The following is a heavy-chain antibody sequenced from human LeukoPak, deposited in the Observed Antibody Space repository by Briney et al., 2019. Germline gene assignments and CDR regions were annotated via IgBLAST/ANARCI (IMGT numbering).Heavy chain of an antibody. J-gene: IGHJ5*02. CDR3: ARASGSTRVVWFDP. CDR1: GFTFSDYY. Sequence: GGSLRLSCAASGFTFSDYYMSWIRQAPGKGLERISHISSSGSNIYYADSVKGRFTISRDNAKNPLYLQMNSLRAEDTAVYYCARASGSTRVVWFDPWGQGTLVTVSS. V-gene: IGHV3-11*04. D-gene: IGHD5/OR15-5a*01. CDR2: ISSSGSNI.